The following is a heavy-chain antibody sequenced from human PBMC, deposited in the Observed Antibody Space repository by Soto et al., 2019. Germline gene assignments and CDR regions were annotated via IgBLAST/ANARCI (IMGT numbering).Heavy chain of an antibody. CDR1: GIEFSNYA. CDR2: SSASGRSR. Sequence: GGSLRLSCVASGIEFSNYAMSWVRQAPGKGLEWVSISSASGRSRYHADSVKGRFTISRDNSKNTLYLHMTNLKAEDTAVYYCAKDGNWLDVYFDVWGQGTPVTVSS. CDR3: AKDGNWLDVYFDV. J-gene: IGHJ4*02. V-gene: IGHV3-23*01. D-gene: IGHD6-19*01.